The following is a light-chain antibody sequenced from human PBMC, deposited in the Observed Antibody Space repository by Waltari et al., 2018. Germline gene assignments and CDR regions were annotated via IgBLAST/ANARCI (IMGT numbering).Light chain of an antibody. V-gene: IGKV2-30*02. CDR3: MQGTHWPLT. J-gene: IGKJ4*01. CDR2: KVS. CDR1: QSLVHSDGNTY. Sequence: DVVMTQSPLSLPVTLGQPASISCRSSQSLVHSDGNTYLNWFQQRPGQCPRRLIYKVSNRDSGVPDRFSGSGSCTDFTLKISRVEAEDVGVYYCMQGTHWPLTFGGGTKVEIK.